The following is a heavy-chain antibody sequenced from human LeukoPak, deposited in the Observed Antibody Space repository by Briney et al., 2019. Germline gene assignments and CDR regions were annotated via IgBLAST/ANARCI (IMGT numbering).Heavy chain of an antibody. Sequence: PSETLSLTCAVYGGSFSGYYWSWICQPPGKGLEWIGEINHSGSTNYNPSLKSRVTISVDTSKNQFSLKLSSVTAADTAVYYCARHSTFFGVVIIKGRVRGPFDYWGQGTLVTVSS. J-gene: IGHJ4*02. D-gene: IGHD3-3*01. CDR1: GGSFSGYY. CDR3: ARHSTFFGVVIIKGRVRGPFDY. V-gene: IGHV4-34*01. CDR2: INHSGST.